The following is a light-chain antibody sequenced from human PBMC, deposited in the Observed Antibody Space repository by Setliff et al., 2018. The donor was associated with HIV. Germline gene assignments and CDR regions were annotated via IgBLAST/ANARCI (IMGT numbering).Light chain of an antibody. V-gene: IGLV1-51*02. J-gene: IGLJ1*01. Sequence: QSVLTQPPSVSAAPGQKVTISCSGSSSNIGSNYVSWYQHLPGTAPKLLIYENNKRPSGIPDRFSGSKSGTSATLGITGLQTGDEADYYCGTWNSSLSSGGVFGTGTKGTVL. CDR2: ENN. CDR1: SSNIGSNY. CDR3: GTWNSSLSSGGV.